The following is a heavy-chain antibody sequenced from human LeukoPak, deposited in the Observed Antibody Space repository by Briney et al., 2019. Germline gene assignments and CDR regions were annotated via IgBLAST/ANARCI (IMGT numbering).Heavy chain of an antibody. J-gene: IGHJ3*02. V-gene: IGHV4-4*07. D-gene: IGHD1-26*01. CDR3: ARDSRVGATDPFDI. Sequence: SETLSLTCTVSGGSISSYYWSWIRQPAGKGLEWIGRIYTSGSTNYNPSLKSRVTMSVDTSKNQFSLKLSSVTAADTAVYYCARDSRVGATDPFDIWGQGTVVTVSS. CDR1: GGSISSYY. CDR2: IYTSGST.